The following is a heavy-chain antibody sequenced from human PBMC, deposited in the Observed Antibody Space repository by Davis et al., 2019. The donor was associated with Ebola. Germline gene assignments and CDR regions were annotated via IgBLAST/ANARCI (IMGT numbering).Heavy chain of an antibody. D-gene: IGHD1-26*01. CDR1: GFTFSSYD. CDR3: ARVRGGYSGSYYDI. J-gene: IGHJ3*02. Sequence: PGGSLRLSCAASGFTFSSYDMHWVRHATGKGLEWVSAIGTAGDPYYPGSVKGRFTISRENAKNSLYLQMNSLRAGDTAVYYCARVRGGYSGSYYDIWGQGTMVTVSS. V-gene: IGHV3-13*05. CDR2: IGTAGDP.